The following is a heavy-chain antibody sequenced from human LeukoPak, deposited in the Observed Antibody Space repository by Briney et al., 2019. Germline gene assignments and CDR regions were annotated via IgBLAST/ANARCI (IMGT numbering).Heavy chain of an antibody. CDR3: ARGHPHGWELYLDY. D-gene: IGHD1-26*01. CDR2: ISGSGGST. Sequence: GGALGLSCAVSGFPLFSYAMSWVRQAPGEGLEWGSVISGSGGSTYYADSVKGRFTISRDNSKNTLYLQMNSLRVEDTAVYYCARGHPHGWELYLDYWGQGTLVTVSS. V-gene: IGHV3-23*01. J-gene: IGHJ4*02. CDR1: GFPLFSYA.